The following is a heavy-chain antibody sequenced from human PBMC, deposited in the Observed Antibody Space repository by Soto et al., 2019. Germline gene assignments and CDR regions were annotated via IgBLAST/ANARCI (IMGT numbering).Heavy chain of an antibody. J-gene: IGHJ3*02. CDR2: ISSSSGYI. V-gene: IGHV3-21*01. CDR1: GFTFSTYS. CDR3: ARAVSGGTYDAFDI. D-gene: IGHD1-26*01. Sequence: GGSLRLSCAASGFTFSTYSMNWVRQAPGKGLEWVSSISSSSGYIFYADSVKGRFTISRDNAENSLYLQMNSLRAEDTAVYYCARAVSGGTYDAFDIWGHGTMVTVSS.